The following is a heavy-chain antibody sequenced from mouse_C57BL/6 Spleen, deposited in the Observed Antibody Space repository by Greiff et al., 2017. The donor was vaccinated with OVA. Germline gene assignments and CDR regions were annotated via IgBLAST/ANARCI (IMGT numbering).Heavy chain of an antibody. CDR1: GFTFSSYA. CDR2: ISDGGSYT. D-gene: IGHD2-4*01. J-gene: IGHJ3*01. CDR3: ARPSYDYDEAWFAY. Sequence: EVQGVESGGGLVKPGGSLKLSCAASGFTFSSYAMSWVRQTPEKRLEWVATISDGGSYTYYPDNVKGRFTISRDNAKNNLYLQMSHLKSEDTAMYYCARPSYDYDEAWFAYWGQGTLVTVSA. V-gene: IGHV5-4*01.